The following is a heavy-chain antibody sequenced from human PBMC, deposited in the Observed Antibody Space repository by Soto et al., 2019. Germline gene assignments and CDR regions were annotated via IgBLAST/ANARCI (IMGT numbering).Heavy chain of an antibody. CDR1: GGSISCYY. CDR2: IYYSGST. V-gene: IGHV4-59*01. Sequence: SETLSLTCTVSGGSISCYYCCWILQPPGKGLEWIGSIYYSGSTNYTPPLKSRVTISVDTSKNQFSLKLSSVTAADTAVYYCARQQWLVLNAFDIWGKGTMVT. J-gene: IGHJ3*02. CDR3: ARQQWLVLNAFDI. D-gene: IGHD6-19*01.